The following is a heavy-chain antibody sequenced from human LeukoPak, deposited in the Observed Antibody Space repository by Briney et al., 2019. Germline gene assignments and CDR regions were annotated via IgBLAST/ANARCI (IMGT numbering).Heavy chain of an antibody. CDR3: ARDQDTSYGMDV. Sequence: GGSLRLSCAASGFFFSDYYMCWIRQAPGKGLEWLSYISSTGNTLYYADSVRGRFTISRDNAKNSLYLQMNSLRAEDTAVYFCARDQDTSYGMDVWGQGTTVTVSS. V-gene: IGHV3-11*01. D-gene: IGHD2-15*01. CDR2: ISSTGNTL. J-gene: IGHJ6*02. CDR1: GFFFSDYY.